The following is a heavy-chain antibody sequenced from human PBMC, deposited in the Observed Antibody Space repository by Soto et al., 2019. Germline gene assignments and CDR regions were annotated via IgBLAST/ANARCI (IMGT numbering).Heavy chain of an antibody. CDR3: ARRGVRGVLYGMDV. CDR2: IYYRGNT. V-gene: IGHV4-59*08. CDR1: GGSISSYY. D-gene: IGHD3-10*01. Sequence: SETLSLTCTVSGGSISSYYWSWIRQPPGKGLEWIGYIYYRGNTNYNPSLKSRLTISVDTSKNQFSLKLNSVTAADTAVYYCARRGVRGVLYGMDVWGQGTTVTVSS. J-gene: IGHJ6*02.